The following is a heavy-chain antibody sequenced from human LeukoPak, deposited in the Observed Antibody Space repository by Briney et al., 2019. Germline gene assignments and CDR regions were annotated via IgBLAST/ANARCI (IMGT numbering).Heavy chain of an antibody. V-gene: IGHV3-48*02. CDR1: GFTFSSYS. J-gene: IGHJ4*02. CDR3: ARDLRGYDG. CDR2: ISSSSTI. D-gene: IGHD5-12*01. Sequence: GGSLRLSCAASGFTFSSYSMNWVRQAPGKGLEWVSYISSSSTIYYADSVKGRFTISRDNAKNSLHLQMNSLRDEDTAVYYCARDLRGYDGWGQGTLVTVSS.